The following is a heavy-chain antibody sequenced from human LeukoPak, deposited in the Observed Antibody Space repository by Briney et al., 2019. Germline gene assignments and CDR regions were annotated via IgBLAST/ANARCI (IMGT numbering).Heavy chain of an antibody. Sequence: PGGSLRLSCAASGFPFSSHWLSWFRQSPGKGLEWVAHINQDGSEKYYVDSVKGRFTISRDNARNSQYLQMNSLRAEDTAVYYCASGGGWVSNNWGQGTLVTVSS. CDR1: GFPFSSHW. CDR3: ASGGGWVSNN. D-gene: IGHD6-19*01. V-gene: IGHV3-7*01. J-gene: IGHJ4*02. CDR2: INQDGSEK.